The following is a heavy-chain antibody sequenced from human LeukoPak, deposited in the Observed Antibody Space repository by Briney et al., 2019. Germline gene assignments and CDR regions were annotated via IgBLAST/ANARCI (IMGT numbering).Heavy chain of an antibody. CDR1: GFTFSSYS. V-gene: IGHV3-21*01. Sequence: GGSLRLSCAASGFTFSSYSMTWVRQAPGKGLEWVSSISSSSSYIYYADSVKGRFTISRDNAKNSLYLQMNSLRAEDTAVYYCARGVVVVAAIHFDYWGQGTLVTVSS. D-gene: IGHD2-15*01. CDR3: ARGVVVVAAIHFDY. CDR2: ISSSSSYI. J-gene: IGHJ4*02.